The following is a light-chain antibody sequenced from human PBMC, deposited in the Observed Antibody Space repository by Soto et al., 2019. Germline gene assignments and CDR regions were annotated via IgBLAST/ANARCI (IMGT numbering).Light chain of an antibody. Sequence: EIVLTQSPGSLSLSPGDRATLSCRASQSVTSTFFAWYQQKPGQAPRLLIYGASRRATGIPDRFTGSGSGTDFTLNISRLEPEDFAVYYCQQYDSSVTFGLGTKVEIK. V-gene: IGKV3-20*01. CDR3: QQYDSSVT. J-gene: IGKJ1*01. CDR2: GAS. CDR1: QSVTSTF.